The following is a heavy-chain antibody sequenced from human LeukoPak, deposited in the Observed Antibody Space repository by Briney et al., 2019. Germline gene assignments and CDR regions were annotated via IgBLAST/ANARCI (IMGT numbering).Heavy chain of an antibody. CDR2: IYTSGST. V-gene: IGHV4-61*02. CDR3: ARVNSPDAFDI. Sequence: PSETLSLTCTVSGGSISSGSYYWSWIRQPAGKGLEWIGRIYTSGSTNYNPSLKSRVTISVDTSKNQFSLKLSSVTAADTAVYYCARVNSPDAFDIWGQGTMDTVSS. J-gene: IGHJ3*02. D-gene: IGHD5-18*01. CDR1: GGSISSGSYY.